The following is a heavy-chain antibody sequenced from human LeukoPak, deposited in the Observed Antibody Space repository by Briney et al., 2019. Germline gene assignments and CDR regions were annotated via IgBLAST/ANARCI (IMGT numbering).Heavy chain of an antibody. CDR2: IYYSGSI. CDR3: ARRGSSGWCYFDQ. V-gene: IGHV4-28*05. D-gene: IGHD6-19*01. CDR1: GYSISSNNW. J-gene: IGHJ4*02. Sequence: PSDTLSLTCAVSGYSISSNNWWGWIRQPPGKGLEWIGYIYYSGSIYYNPSLKSRVTMSVDTSKNQFSLKLSSVTAVDTAVYYCARRGSSGWCYFDQWGQGTLVTVSS.